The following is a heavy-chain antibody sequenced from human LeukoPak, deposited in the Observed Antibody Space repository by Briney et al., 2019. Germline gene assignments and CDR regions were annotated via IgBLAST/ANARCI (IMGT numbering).Heavy chain of an antibody. Sequence: GGSLRLSCAASGFTFSDYYMSWIRQAPGKGLGSISYISGSGSDTNYADSVRGRFTISRDNAKNSLYLQMNSLTADDTAVYYCARTARIPEAWGQGTLVTVS. CDR2: ISGSGSDT. CDR3: ARTARIPEA. J-gene: IGHJ4*02. V-gene: IGHV3-11*03. CDR1: GFTFSDYY.